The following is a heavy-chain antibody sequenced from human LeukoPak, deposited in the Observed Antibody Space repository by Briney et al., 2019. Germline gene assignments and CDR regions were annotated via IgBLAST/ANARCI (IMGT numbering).Heavy chain of an antibody. CDR1: VYTFTDYY. CDR3: ATDRWDNPPSPYYYGSGSYPKLDY. CDR2: VDPEDGET. V-gene: IGHV1-69-2*01. Sequence: ASVKVSCKASVYTFTDYYMHWVHQAPGKGLEWMGRVDPEDGETIYAEKFQGRVTITADTSTDTAYMELSSLTSEATAVYYCATDRWDNPPSPYYYGSGSYPKLDYWGQGTLVTVSS. D-gene: IGHD3-10*01. J-gene: IGHJ4*02.